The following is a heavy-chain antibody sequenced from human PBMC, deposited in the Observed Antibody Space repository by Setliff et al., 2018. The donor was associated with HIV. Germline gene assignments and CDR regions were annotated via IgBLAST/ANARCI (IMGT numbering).Heavy chain of an antibody. V-gene: IGHV4-59*01. CDR1: GGSISSYY. CDR2: VYYSGST. CDR3: ARGGGFLEWLSPMDV. Sequence: SETLSLTCTVSGGSISSYYWSWIRQPPGKGLEWIGYVYYSGSTNYNPSLKSRLTISVDTSKNQFSLKLTSVTAADTAVYYCARGGGFLEWLSPMDVWGRGTTVTVSS. J-gene: IGHJ6*03. D-gene: IGHD3-3*01.